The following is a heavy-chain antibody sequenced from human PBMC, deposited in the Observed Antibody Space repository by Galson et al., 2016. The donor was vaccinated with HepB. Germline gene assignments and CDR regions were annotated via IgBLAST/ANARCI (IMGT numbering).Heavy chain of an antibody. CDR3: AGKQPAGTNEVT. CDR1: GFTVSSKY. J-gene: IGHJ5*02. CDR2: IYSGGSA. V-gene: IGHV3-53*01. D-gene: IGHD6-13*01. Sequence: SLRLSCAASGFTVSSKYMSWVRQAPGKGLEWVSVIYSGGSAYYADSVKGRFTISRDNSNNTLYLQMNSQRSEDTAVYYCAGKQPAGTNEVTWGQGTLVTVSS.